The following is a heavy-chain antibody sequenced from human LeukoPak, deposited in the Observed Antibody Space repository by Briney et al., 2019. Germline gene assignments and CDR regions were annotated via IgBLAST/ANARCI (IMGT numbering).Heavy chain of an antibody. Sequence: ASVKVSCKASGYTFTSYGISWVRQATGQGLEWMGWMNPNSGNTGYAQKFQGRVTMTRNTSISTAYMELSSLRSEDTAVYYCARGLWSGYYAPLDYWGQGTLVTVSS. CDR2: MNPNSGNT. CDR3: ARGLWSGYYAPLDY. CDR1: GYTFTSYG. J-gene: IGHJ4*02. V-gene: IGHV1-8*02. D-gene: IGHD3-3*01.